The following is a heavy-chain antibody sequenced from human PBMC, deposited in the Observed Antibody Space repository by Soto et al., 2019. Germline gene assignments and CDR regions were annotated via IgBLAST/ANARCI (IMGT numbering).Heavy chain of an antibody. CDR1: GFTFSSYG. V-gene: IGHV3-23*01. CDR3: AKAPTGTTVIDYYYYYMDV. J-gene: IGHJ6*03. D-gene: IGHD4-4*01. CDR2: ISGSGSST. Sequence: GGSLRLSCAASGFTFSSYGMHWVRQAPGKGLEWVSVISGSGSSTYYADSVKGRFTISRDNSKNTLYLQMNSLRAEDTAVYYCAKAPTGTTVIDYYYYYMDVWGKGTTVTVSS.